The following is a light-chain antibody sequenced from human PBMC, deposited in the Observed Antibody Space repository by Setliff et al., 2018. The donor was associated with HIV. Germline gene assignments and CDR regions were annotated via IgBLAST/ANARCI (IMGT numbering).Light chain of an antibody. Sequence: QSALTQPASVSGSPGQSITISCTGSSSDVGGYNYVSWYQQHPGKGPKLLIYAVLNRPSGVSNRFSGSKSGNTASLIISGLQAEDEADYYCCSYADRGADVFGSGTKGTVL. V-gene: IGLV2-14*03. CDR3: CSYADRGADV. CDR2: AVL. CDR1: SSDVGGYNY. J-gene: IGLJ1*01.